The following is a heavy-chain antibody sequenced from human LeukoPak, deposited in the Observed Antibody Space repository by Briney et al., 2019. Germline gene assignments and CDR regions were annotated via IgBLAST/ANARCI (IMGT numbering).Heavy chain of an antibody. J-gene: IGHJ4*02. V-gene: IGHV3-30-3*01. D-gene: IGHD2-21*02. CDR3: ARLSTAISLVLAAGY. CDR2: ISYDGSDK. CDR1: GFTFRSYA. Sequence: QPGGSLRLSCAASGFTFRSYAMHWVRQAPGKGLEWVAFISYDGSDKYYADSVKGRFTISRDNSKNTLYLQMNSLRTEDSAVYYCARLSTAISLVLAAGYWGQGTLVTVSS.